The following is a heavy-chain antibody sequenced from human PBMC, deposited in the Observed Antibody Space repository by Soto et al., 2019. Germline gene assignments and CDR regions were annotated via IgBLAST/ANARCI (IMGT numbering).Heavy chain of an antibody. Sequence: GASVKVSCKASGYTFTNYGIIWQRQAPGQGLEWMGWINPYNGNTYYAQRVQGRVTMTTDTSTSTAYMELRSLRSDDTAVYYCARVPTDGRGYYKYYFDYWGQGTLVTVSS. CDR3: ARVPTDGRGYYKYYFDY. D-gene: IGHD3-22*01. CDR1: GYTFTNYG. CDR2: INPYNGNT. J-gene: IGHJ4*02. V-gene: IGHV1-18*04.